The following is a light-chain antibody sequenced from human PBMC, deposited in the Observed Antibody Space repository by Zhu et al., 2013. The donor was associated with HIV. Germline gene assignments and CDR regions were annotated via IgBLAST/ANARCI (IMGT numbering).Light chain of an antibody. CDR3: MQVLQSPLT. CDR1: QSLVHSDGNTY. V-gene: IGKV2-30*02. J-gene: IGKJ4*01. Sequence: DVVMTQSPLSLPVTLGQPATISCRSSQSLVHSDGNTYLTWFQQRPGQSPRRLIYMVSIRDSGVPDRFSGSGSGTDFTLIISRVEAEDVGVYYCMQVLQSPLTFGGGTKVEIK. CDR2: MVS.